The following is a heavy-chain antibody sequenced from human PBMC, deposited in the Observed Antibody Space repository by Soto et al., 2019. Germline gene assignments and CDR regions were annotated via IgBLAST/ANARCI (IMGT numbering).Heavy chain of an antibody. D-gene: IGHD3-22*01. Sequence: QVQLVESGGGVVQPGRSPRLSCAASGFTFSSYAMHWVRQAPGKGLEWVAVISYDGSNKYYADSVKGRFTISRDNSKNTLYLQMNSLRAEDTAVYYCAREPSEYDSSGYGGDYWGQGTLVTVSS. CDR2: ISYDGSNK. CDR3: AREPSEYDSSGYGGDY. V-gene: IGHV3-30-3*01. CDR1: GFTFSSYA. J-gene: IGHJ4*02.